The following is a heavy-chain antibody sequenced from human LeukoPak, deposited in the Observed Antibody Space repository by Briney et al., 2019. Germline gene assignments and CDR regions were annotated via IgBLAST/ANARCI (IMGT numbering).Heavy chain of an antibody. CDR2: IYTSGST. CDR1: GGSISSYY. J-gene: IGHJ4*02. CDR3: ARSYDLWWFDY. V-gene: IGHV4-4*07. D-gene: IGHD3-3*01. Sequence: SETLSLTCTVSGGSISSYYWSWIRQPAGKGLEWIGRIYTSGSTNYNPSLESRVTMSVDTSKNQFTLKLSSVTAADTAVYYCARSYDLWWFDYWGQGTLVTVSS.